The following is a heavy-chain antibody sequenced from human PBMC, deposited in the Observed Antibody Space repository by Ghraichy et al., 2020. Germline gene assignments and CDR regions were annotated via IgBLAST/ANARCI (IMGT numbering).Heavy chain of an antibody. V-gene: IGHV4-59*08. CDR2: IYYTGTT. CDR3: ARHDSKMFPPILSSYYYGMDV. CDR1: GGSISSYF. Sequence: SETLSLTCTISGGSISSYFWTWIRQSPGKALEWIGYIYYTGTTKYNPSLTSRVTISVDTSKNQFFLKLNSVTAADTAVYYCARHDSKMFPPILSSYYYGMDVWGQGTAVTVSS. J-gene: IGHJ6*02. D-gene: IGHD3-10*02.